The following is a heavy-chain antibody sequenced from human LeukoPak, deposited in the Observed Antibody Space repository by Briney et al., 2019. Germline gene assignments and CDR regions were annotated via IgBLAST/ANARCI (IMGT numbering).Heavy chain of an antibody. CDR1: GYIFTSYA. D-gene: IGHD5-18*01. CDR3: ATNGYSYGLC. CDR2: INTNTGNP. J-gene: IGHJ4*02. V-gene: IGHV7-4-1*02. Sequence: ASVKVSCKASGYIFTSYAMNWVRQAPGQGLEWMGWINTNTGNPTYAQGFTGRFVFSLDTSVSTAYLQISSLKDEDTAVYCCATNGYSYGLCWGQGTLVTVSS.